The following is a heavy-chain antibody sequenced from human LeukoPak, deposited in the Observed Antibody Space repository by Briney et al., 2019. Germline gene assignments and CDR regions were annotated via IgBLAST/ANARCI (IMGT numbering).Heavy chain of an antibody. V-gene: IGHV4-34*01. CDR3: AREEYYYDSSGLYLSWFDP. J-gene: IGHJ5*02. CDR1: GGSFSGYY. Sequence: PSETLSLTCAVYGGSFSGYYWSCMRQPPGKGLEWIGEINHSGSINYNPSLKSRVTISVDTSKNQFSMKLSSVTAADTAVYYCAREEYYYDSSGLYLSWFDPWGQGTLVTVSS. D-gene: IGHD3-22*01. CDR2: INHSGSI.